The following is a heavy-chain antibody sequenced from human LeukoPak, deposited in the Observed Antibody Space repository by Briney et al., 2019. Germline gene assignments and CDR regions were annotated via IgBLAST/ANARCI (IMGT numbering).Heavy chain of an antibody. Sequence: SETLSLTCTVFGGSISSYYWSWIRQPPGKGLEWIGYIYYSGSTNYNPSLKSRVIISVDTSKNQFSLKLSSVTAADTAVYYCARVRGSITMVRGVYYFDYWGQGTLVTVSS. CDR2: IYYSGST. J-gene: IGHJ4*02. D-gene: IGHD3-10*01. CDR3: ARVRGSITMVRGVYYFDY. V-gene: IGHV4-59*01. CDR1: GGSISSYY.